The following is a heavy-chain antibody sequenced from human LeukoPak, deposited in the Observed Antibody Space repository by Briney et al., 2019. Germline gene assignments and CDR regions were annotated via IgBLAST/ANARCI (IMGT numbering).Heavy chain of an antibody. CDR3: ATSAYDSSGTPVDY. J-gene: IGHJ4*02. CDR1: GYTFTSYG. CDR2: ISAYNGNT. D-gene: IGHD3-22*01. Sequence: ASVKVSCKASGYTFTSYGISWVRQAPGQGLEWMGWISAYNGNTNYAQKLQGRVTMTTDTSTSTAYMELRSLRSDDTAVYYCATSAYDSSGTPVDYWGQGTLVTVSS. V-gene: IGHV1-18*01.